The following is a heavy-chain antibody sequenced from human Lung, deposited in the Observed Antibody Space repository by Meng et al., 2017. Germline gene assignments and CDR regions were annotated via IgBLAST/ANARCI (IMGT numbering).Heavy chain of an antibody. CDR1: GGSFSGYY. J-gene: IGHJ4*02. Sequence: SETLSLTCAVYGGSFSGYYWSWIRQPPGKGLEWIGEINHSGSTNYNPSLKSRVTISVDTSKNQFSLKLSSVTAADTAVYYCATKGRIAVAGIPAYWGQG. D-gene: IGHD6-19*01. CDR2: INHSGST. CDR3: ATKGRIAVAGIPAY. V-gene: IGHV4-34*01.